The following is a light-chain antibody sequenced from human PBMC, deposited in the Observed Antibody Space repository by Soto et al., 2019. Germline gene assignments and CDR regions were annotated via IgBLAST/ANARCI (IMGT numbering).Light chain of an antibody. CDR2: GAS. CDR3: QQYNNWPRP. V-gene: IGKV3-15*01. CDR1: QSVSSN. Sequence: EIGAKQSPATLSVSPGERATLSCRASQSVSSNLAWYQQKPGQAPRLLIYGASTRATGIPARFSGSGSGTEFTLTISSLQSEDFAVYYCQQYNNWPRPFGQGTKVDIK. J-gene: IGKJ1*01.